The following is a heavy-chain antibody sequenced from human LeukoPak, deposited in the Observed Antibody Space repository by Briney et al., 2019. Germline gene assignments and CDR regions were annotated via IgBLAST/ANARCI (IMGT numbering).Heavy chain of an antibody. CDR1: GGSISSGGYY. J-gene: IGHJ3*02. Sequence: SETLSLTCTVSGGSISSGGYYWSWIRQHPGKGLEWIGYIYYSGSTYYNPSLKSRVTISVDTSKNQFSLKLSSVTAADTAVYYCARDSPPYYYGSSGYYGAFDIWGQGTMVTVSS. CDR2: IYYSGST. CDR3: ARDSPPYYYGSSGYYGAFDI. D-gene: IGHD3-22*01. V-gene: IGHV4-31*03.